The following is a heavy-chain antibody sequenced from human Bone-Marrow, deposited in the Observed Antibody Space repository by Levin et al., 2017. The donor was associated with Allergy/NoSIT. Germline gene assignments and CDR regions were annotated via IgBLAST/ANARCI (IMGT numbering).Heavy chain of an antibody. CDR1: GDTFNNYA. Sequence: ASVKVSCQASGDTFNNYAINWVRQAPGQGLEWMGGIVPILGTPSYAQKFQGRLTITADTSTSTAYMELSSLRSEDTALYYCARDSGVPSATLRVDPWGQGSLVTVSS. CDR3: ARDSGVPSATLRVDP. J-gene: IGHJ5*02. D-gene: IGHD2-15*01. CDR2: IVPILGTP. V-gene: IGHV1-69*06.